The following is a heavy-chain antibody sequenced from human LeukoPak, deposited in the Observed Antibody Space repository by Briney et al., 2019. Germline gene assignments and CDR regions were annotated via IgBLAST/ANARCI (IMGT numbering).Heavy chain of an antibody. CDR3: ARGQAGRGITGTRPYYFDY. J-gene: IGHJ4*02. CDR1: GGSFSGYY. CDR2: INHSGST. D-gene: IGHD1-20*01. V-gene: IGHV4-34*01. Sequence: PSETLSLTCAVYGGSFSGYYWSWIRQPPGKGLEWIGEINHSGSTNYNPSLKSRVTISVDTSKNQFSLKLSSVTAADTAVYYCARGQAGRGITGTRPYYFDYWGQGTLVTVSS.